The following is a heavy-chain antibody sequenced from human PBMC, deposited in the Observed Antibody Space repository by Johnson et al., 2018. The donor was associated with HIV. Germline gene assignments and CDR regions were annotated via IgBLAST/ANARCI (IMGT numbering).Heavy chain of an antibody. V-gene: IGHV3-33*06. D-gene: IGHD5-12*01. Sequence: QVQLVESGGGVVQPGRSLRLSCAASGFTFSTYGMHWVRQAPGNGLEWVALIWYDGSNKYYADSVKGRFTISRDNSKNTVYLQMNSLRAEDTAVYYCAKVRGWSDDTFDIWGQGTMVTVSS. CDR2: IWYDGSNK. CDR1: GFTFSTYG. CDR3: AKVRGWSDDTFDI. J-gene: IGHJ3*02.